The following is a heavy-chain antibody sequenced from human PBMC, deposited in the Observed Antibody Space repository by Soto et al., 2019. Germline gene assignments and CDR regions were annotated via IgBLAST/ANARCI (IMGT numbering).Heavy chain of an antibody. CDR1: SSGGYY. V-gene: IGHV3-49*03. CDR2: IRSKTYGGTT. Sequence: SSGGYYWSWIRQAPGKGLEWLAFIRSKTYGGTTEYAASVKGRFTISRDDSKSIAYLQMNSLKSEDSALYYCTRQPRGYSGYVDYWGQGALVTVSS. CDR3: TRQPRGYSGYVDY. J-gene: IGHJ4*02. D-gene: IGHD5-12*01.